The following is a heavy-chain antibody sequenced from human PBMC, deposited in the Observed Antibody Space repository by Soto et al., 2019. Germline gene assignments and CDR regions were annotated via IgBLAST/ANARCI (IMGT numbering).Heavy chain of an antibody. CDR3: TTDCSGGWMFDY. J-gene: IGHJ4*02. Sequence: EVQLVESGGGLVKPGGSLRLSCAASGFTFSNAWMNWVRQAPGKGLEWVGRIKSKTDGGTTDYAAPVKGKFTISREDSKNTLYQKMNSLKTDDTAVYCCTTDCSGGWMFDYWSQGTLVTVSS. CDR2: IKSKTDGGTT. V-gene: IGHV3-15*07. D-gene: IGHD6-19*01. CDR1: GFTFSNAW.